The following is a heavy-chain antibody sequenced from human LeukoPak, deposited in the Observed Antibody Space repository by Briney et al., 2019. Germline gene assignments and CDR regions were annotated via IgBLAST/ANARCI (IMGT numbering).Heavy chain of an antibody. CDR3: ARAGVYDFWSGSDWFDP. J-gene: IGHJ5*02. Sequence: ASVKVSCKASGYTLTSYYMHWVRQAPGQGLEWMGIINPSGGSTSYAQKFQGRVTMTRDTSTSTVYMELSSLRSEDTAVYYCARAGVYDFWSGSDWFDPWGQGTLVTVSS. D-gene: IGHD3-3*01. V-gene: IGHV1-46*01. CDR1: GYTLTSYY. CDR2: INPSGGST.